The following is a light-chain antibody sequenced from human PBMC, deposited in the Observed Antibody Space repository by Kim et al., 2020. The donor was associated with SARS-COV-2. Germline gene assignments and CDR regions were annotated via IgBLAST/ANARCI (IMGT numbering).Light chain of an antibody. CDR2: RNN. CDR1: SSNIGSNY. J-gene: IGLJ2*01. V-gene: IGLV1-47*01. Sequence: QSVLTQPPSASGTPGQRVTISCSGSSSNIGSNYVYWYQQLPGTAPKLLIYRNNQRPSGVPDRFSGSKSGTSASLAISGLRPEDEADYYCAAWDDSLSGRGVVFGGGTQLTVL. CDR3: AAWDDSLSGRGVV.